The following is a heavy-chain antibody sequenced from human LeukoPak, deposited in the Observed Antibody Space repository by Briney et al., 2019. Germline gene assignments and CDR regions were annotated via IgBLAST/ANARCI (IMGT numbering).Heavy chain of an antibody. CDR2: IYYSGST. D-gene: IGHD3-22*01. Sequence: GSLRLSCAASGFTFSSNGMNWVRQAPGKGLEWIGSIYYSGSTYYNPSLKSRVTISVDTSKNQFSLKLSSVTAADTAVYYCARAVWNSSGYSDYWGQGTLVTVSS. V-gene: IGHV4-59*05. J-gene: IGHJ4*02. CDR1: GFTFSSNGMN. CDR3: ARAVWNSSGYSDY.